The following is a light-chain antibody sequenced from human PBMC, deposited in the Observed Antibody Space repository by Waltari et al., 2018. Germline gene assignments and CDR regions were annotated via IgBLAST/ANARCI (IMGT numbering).Light chain of an antibody. CDR2: KAS. CDR1: QNINTW. V-gene: IGKV1-5*03. J-gene: IGKJ1*01. Sequence: DIQMTQSPSTLSASVGDRVTITCRASQNINTWLAWHQQKPGKAPKPLIYKASSLESGVPSRFSGSGSGREFTLTISSLQPDDFATYYCLQYNGEPRTFGQGTKVEVK. CDR3: LQYNGEPRT.